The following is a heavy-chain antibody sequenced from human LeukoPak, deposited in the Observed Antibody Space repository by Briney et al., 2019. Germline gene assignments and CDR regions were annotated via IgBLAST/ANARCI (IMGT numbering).Heavy chain of an antibody. J-gene: IGHJ4*02. Sequence: GGSLRLSCAASGFTFSSYAMHWVRQAPGKGLEWVTVTSYDGSNKYHADSVKGRFTISRDNSKNTLYLQMNSLRAEDTAVYYCASGTMIVPYYFAYWGQGTLVTVSS. CDR3: ASGTMIVPYYFAY. V-gene: IGHV3-30-3*01. D-gene: IGHD3-22*01. CDR1: GFTFSSYA. CDR2: TSYDGSNK.